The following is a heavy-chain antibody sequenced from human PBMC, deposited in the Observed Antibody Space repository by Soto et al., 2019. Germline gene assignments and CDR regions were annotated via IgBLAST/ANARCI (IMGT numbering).Heavy chain of an antibody. CDR3: ARAIRGVIIPGGGYFDY. D-gene: IGHD3-10*01. CDR2: IYYSGST. CDR1: GGSISSGGYY. Sequence: QVQLQESGPGLVKPSQTLSLTCTVSGGSISSGGYYWSWIRQHPGKGLEWIGYIYYSGSTYYNPXLKRRVTISVXXSXNPXSLKLSSVSAADTAVYYCARAIRGVIIPGGGYFDYWGQGTLVTVSS. J-gene: IGHJ4*02. V-gene: IGHV4-31*03.